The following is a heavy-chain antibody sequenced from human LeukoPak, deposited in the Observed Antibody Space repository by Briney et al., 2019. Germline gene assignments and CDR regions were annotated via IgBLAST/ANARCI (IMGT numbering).Heavy chain of an antibody. CDR3: VKGEDYGDETDY. CDR2: ISSNGGST. D-gene: IGHD4-17*01. CDR1: GFTFSSYA. V-gene: IGHV3-64D*06. J-gene: IGHJ4*02. Sequence: PGGSLRLSCSASGFTFSSYAMHWVRQTPGEGLEYVSAISSNGGSTYYADSVKGRFTISRDNSKNTLYLQMSSLRAEDTAVYYCVKGEDYGDETDYWGQGTLVTVSS.